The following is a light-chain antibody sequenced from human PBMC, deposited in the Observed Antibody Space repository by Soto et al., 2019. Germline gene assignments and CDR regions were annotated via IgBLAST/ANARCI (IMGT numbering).Light chain of an antibody. CDR1: LSISTY. V-gene: IGKV1-39*01. J-gene: IGKJ2*01. Sequence: DVQMTQSPSSLSASVGDRVTITCRASLSISTYLNWYQVVPGKPPRLLIYAASTLQSGVPSRFSGSGSGTEFTLTISSLQPGDFATYFCQQYSTSPYTFGQGTKLEIK. CDR3: QQYSTSPYT. CDR2: AAS.